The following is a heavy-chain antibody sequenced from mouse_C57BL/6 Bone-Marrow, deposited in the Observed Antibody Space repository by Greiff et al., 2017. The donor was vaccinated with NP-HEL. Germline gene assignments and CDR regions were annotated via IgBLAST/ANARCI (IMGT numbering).Heavy chain of an antibody. CDR2: ISGGGGNT. D-gene: IGHD4-1*01. CDR3: ARQNWDGFAY. V-gene: IGHV5-9*01. Sequence: EVKLVESGGGLVKPGGSLKLSCAASGFTFSSYTMSWVRQTPEKRLEWVATISGGGGNTYYPDSVKGRFTISRDNAKNTLYLQMSSLRSEDTALYYCARQNWDGFAYWGQGTLVTVSA. CDR1: GFTFSSYT. J-gene: IGHJ3*01.